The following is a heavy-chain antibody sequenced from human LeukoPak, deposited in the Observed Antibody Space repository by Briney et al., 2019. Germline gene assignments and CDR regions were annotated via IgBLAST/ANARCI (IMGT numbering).Heavy chain of an antibody. D-gene: IGHD5-24*01. CDR1: GFTFGDYA. CDR3: TRDLEMYYYYYMDV. CDR2: IRSKAYGGTT. V-gene: IGHV3-49*04. Sequence: PGRSLRLSCTASGFTFGDYAMSWVRQAPGKGLEWVGFIRSKAYGGTTEYAASVKGRFTISRDDSKSIAYLQMNSLKTEDTAVYYCTRDLEMYYYYYMDVWGKGTTVTVSS. J-gene: IGHJ6*03.